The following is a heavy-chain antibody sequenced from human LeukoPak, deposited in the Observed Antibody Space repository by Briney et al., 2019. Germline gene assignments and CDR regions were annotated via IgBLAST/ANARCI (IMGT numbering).Heavy chain of an antibody. V-gene: IGHV1-18*04. CDR1: SYTFTSYG. Sequence: GASVKVSCKASSYTFTSYGISWVRQAPGQGLEWMGWISAYNGNTNYAQKLQGRVTMTTDTSTSTAYMELRSLRSDDTAAYYCARDTYGDYSYYFDYWGQGTLVTVSS. J-gene: IGHJ4*02. CDR2: ISAYNGNT. D-gene: IGHD4-17*01. CDR3: ARDTYGDYSYYFDY.